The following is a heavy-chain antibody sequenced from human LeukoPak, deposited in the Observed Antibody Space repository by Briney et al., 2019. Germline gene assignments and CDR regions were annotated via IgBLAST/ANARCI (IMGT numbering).Heavy chain of an antibody. CDR1: GFTFSSYA. J-gene: IGHJ1*01. CDR3: TTDRYYDNSELQFQH. Sequence: GGSLRLSCAASGFTFSSYAMSWVRQAPGKGLEWVSAISGSGGSTYYADSVKGRFTISRDNSKNTLYLQMDSLKIEDTAVYYCTTDRYYDNSELQFQHWGQGTLVTVSS. V-gene: IGHV3-23*01. D-gene: IGHD3-22*01. CDR2: ISGSGGST.